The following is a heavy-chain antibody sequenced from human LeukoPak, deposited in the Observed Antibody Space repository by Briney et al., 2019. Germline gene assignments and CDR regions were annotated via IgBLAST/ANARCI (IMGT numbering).Heavy chain of an antibody. CDR2: MNPNSGNT. CDR1: GYTFTSYD. V-gene: IGHV1-8*01. D-gene: IGHD2-2*01. J-gene: IGHJ4*02. CDR3: ARAKRAYCSSTSCYFLGY. Sequence: ASVKVSCKASGYTFTSYDINWVRQATGQGLEWMGWMNPNSGNTGYAQKFRGRVTMTRNTSISTAYMELSSLRSEDTAVYYCARAKRAYCSSTSCYFLGYWGQGTLVTVSS.